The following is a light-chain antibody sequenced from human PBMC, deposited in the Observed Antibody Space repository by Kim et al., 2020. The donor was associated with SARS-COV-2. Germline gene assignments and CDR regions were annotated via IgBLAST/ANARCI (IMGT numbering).Light chain of an antibody. CDR3: KQYVESPLT. Sequence: EIVMTQSPGTLSVSQGERATLSCSASQSISTKLAWYQQKPGQAPRLLIYAASTRATGIPARVSGSGSGTEFTLSISSLQSEDFALYYCKQYVESPLTFGGGTKVDIK. CDR2: AAS. V-gene: IGKV3-15*01. J-gene: IGKJ4*01. CDR1: QSISTK.